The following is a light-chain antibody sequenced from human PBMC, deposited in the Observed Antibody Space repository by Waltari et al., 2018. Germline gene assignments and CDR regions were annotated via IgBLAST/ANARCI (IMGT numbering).Light chain of an antibody. CDR1: QSVSRS. V-gene: IGKV3-20*01. CDR3: QHYVRLPVS. CDR2: GAS. J-gene: IGKJ1*01. Sequence: EIVLTQSPGTLSLSPGERATPSCRASQSVSRSLAWYQQKPGQAPRLLIDGASSRATGVPDRFSGSGSGTDFSLTISRLEPEDFAVYYCQHYVRLPVSFGQGTKVEIK.